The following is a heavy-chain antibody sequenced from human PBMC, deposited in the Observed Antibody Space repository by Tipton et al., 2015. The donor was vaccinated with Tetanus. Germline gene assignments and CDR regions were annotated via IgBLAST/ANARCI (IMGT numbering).Heavy chain of an antibody. V-gene: IGHV4-31*03. J-gene: IGHJ4*02. CDR3: ARGLPREPFYLDY. D-gene: IGHD1-26*01. CDR2: IYYTALT. CDR1: GASINAGGYL. Sequence: TLSLTCTVSGASINAGGYLWTWVRQRPGKGLEWIGNIYYTALTSYTPSLSSRVTISVDSSKNRFSLNLTSVTAADTAVYFCARGLPREPFYLDYWGQGKQVTVSS.